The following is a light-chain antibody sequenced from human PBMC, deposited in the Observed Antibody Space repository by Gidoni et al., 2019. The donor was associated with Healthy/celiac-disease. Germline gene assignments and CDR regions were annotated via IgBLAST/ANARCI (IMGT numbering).Light chain of an antibody. V-gene: IGKV3-20*01. CDR2: GAS. Sequence: EIVLTQSPGTLSLSPGGRATLSCRASQSVSSSYLAWYQQKPGQAPRLLIYGASSRATGIPDRFSGSGSGTDFTLTISRLEPEDFAVYYCQQYGSSPQTFGQXTKVEIK. J-gene: IGKJ1*01. CDR1: QSVSSSY. CDR3: QQYGSSPQT.